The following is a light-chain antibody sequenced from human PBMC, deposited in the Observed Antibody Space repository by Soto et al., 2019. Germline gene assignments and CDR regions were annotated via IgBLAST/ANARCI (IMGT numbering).Light chain of an antibody. V-gene: IGKV1-39*01. Sequence: IQVTQSPSSLSASVGDRVTISCRTSQGINNYLNWYQQKPGEAPRLLIYSVSTLQGGVPSRFSGSGSGTNFTFTISSLQPEDYATYYCQESYSVRLFGPGTKVDIK. CDR3: QESYSVRL. J-gene: IGKJ1*01. CDR2: SVS. CDR1: QGINNY.